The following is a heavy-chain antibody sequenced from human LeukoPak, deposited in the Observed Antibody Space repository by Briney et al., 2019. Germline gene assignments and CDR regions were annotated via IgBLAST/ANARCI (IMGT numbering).Heavy chain of an antibody. CDR1: GGSFSGYY. CDR2: INHSGST. D-gene: IGHD3-10*01. V-gene: IGHV4-34*01. CDR3: ARHYYGSGSNYGRFDY. Sequence: SETLSLTCAVYGGSFSGYYWSWIRQPPGKGLEWIGEINHSGSTNYNPSLKSRVTISVDTSKNQFSLKLSSVTAADTAVYYCARHYYGSGSNYGRFDYWGQGTLVTVSS. J-gene: IGHJ4*02.